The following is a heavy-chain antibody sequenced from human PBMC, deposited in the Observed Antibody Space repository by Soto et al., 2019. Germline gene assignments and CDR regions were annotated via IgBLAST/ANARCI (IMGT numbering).Heavy chain of an antibody. J-gene: IGHJ4*02. CDR3: ARHPPLAVAMCYFDY. D-gene: IGHD6-19*01. CDR1: GGSISSSSYY. Sequence: QLQLQESGPGLVKPSETLSLTCTVSGGSISSSSYYWGWIRQPPGKGLEWIGSIYYSGSTYYNPSLKSRVTISVDTSKNQFSLKLSSVTAADTAVYYCARHPPLAVAMCYFDYWGQGTLVTVSS. V-gene: IGHV4-39*01. CDR2: IYYSGST.